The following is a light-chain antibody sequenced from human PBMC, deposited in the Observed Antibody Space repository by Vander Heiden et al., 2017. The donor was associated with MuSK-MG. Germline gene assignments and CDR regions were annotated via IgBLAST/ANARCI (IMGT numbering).Light chain of an antibody. CDR3: KQALQTPRT. J-gene: IGKJ1*01. CDR1: QSLLDSDGDNL. CDR2: LGS. Sequence: DIVMTQSPLSLPVTPGEPASISCRSSQSLLDSDGDNLLDWYLQKPGQSPQLLIYLGSNRASGVPDRFSGSGSGTDFILKISIVDAEDVGIYYCKQALQTPRTFGQGTKVEIK. V-gene: IGKV2-28*01.